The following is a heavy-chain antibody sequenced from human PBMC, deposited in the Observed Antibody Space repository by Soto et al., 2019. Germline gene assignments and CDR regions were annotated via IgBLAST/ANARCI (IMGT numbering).Heavy chain of an antibody. V-gene: IGHV1-69*12. CDR1: GGTFSSYA. D-gene: IGHD3-10*01. CDR2: IIPIFGTA. CDR3: AGVPVTMVRGVASYYGMDV. Sequence: QVQLVQSGAEVKKPGSSVKVSCKASGGTFSSYAISWVRQAPGQGLEWMGGIIPIFGTANYAQKFQGRVTITADESTSTAYMELSSLRSEDTAVYYCAGVPVTMVRGVASYYGMDVWGQGTTVTVSS. J-gene: IGHJ6*02.